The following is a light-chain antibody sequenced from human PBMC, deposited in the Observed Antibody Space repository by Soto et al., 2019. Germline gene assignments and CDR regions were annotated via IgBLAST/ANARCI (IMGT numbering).Light chain of an antibody. CDR3: KQYNSYSWT. Sequence: DIQMTQSPSTLSASVGDRVTITCRASQSISSWLAWYQQKPGTAPKLLIYKASSLESGVPSRFSGSGSGTEFTLTISSLQPDDFATYYCKQYNSYSWTFGQGTKV. V-gene: IGKV1-5*03. CDR2: KAS. CDR1: QSISSW. J-gene: IGKJ1*01.